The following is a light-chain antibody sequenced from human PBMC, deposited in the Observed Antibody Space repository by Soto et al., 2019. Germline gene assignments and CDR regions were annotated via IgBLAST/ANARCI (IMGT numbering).Light chain of an antibody. CDR1: QTVLYSSNNKNY. V-gene: IGKV4-1*01. Sequence: DIVMTQSPDSLGVSLGERATINCKSSQTVLYSSNNKNYLAWYQQKPGQPPKLLIYWASTRESGVPDRFSGSGSGTDFTLTISSLQAEDVAIYYCQQYFNTPITFVPGTKVDFK. CDR3: QQYFNTPIT. J-gene: IGKJ3*01. CDR2: WAS.